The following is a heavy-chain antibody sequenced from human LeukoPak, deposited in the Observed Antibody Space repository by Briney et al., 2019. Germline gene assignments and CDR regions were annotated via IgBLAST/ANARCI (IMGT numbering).Heavy chain of an antibody. CDR1: GGSISSGGYY. D-gene: IGHD3-10*01. J-gene: IGHJ4*02. CDR2: IYHSGST. CDR3: ARLTYYYGSGTYYNPVFDY. Sequence: PSETLSLTCTVSGGSISSGGYYWSWIRQPPGKGLEWIGYIYHSGSTYYNPSLKSRVTISVDRSKNQFSLKLSSVTAADTAVYYCARLTYYYGSGTYYNPVFDYWGQGTLVTVSS. V-gene: IGHV4-30-2*01.